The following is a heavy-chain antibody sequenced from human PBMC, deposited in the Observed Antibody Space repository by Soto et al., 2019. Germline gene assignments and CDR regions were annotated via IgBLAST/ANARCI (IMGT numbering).Heavy chain of an antibody. CDR1: GGTFSSYA. Sequence: SVKVSCRASGGTFSSYAISWVRQAPGQGLEWMGGIIPIFGTANYAQKFQGRVTITADESTSTAYMELSSLRSEDTAVYYCARDISGWPRDYYYYYGMDVWGQGTTVTVSS. V-gene: IGHV1-69*13. CDR2: IIPIFGTA. D-gene: IGHD6-19*01. CDR3: ARDISGWPRDYYYYYGMDV. J-gene: IGHJ6*02.